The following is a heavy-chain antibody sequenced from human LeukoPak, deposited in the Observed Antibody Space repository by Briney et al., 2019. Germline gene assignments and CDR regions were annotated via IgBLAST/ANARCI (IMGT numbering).Heavy chain of an antibody. CDR3: ARKSVAGTLFDY. CDR2: INYIGST. D-gene: IGHD6-19*01. Sequence: SETLSLTCTVSGVPITNHFWSWIRQPPGKGLEWIGYINYIGSTNYNPSLKSRVTISVDTSKNQFSLKLTSVTAADTAVYYCARKSVAGTLFDYWGQGTLVTVSS. J-gene: IGHJ4*02. CDR1: GVPITNHF. V-gene: IGHV4-59*11.